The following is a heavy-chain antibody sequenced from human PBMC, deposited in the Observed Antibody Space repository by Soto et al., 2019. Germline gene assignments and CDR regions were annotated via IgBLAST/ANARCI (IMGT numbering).Heavy chain of an antibody. J-gene: IGHJ5*02. Sequence: QLQLQESGSGLVKPSQTLSLTCAVSGGSISSGGYSWSWIRQPPGKGLEWIGYIYHSGSTYYNPSHKSRVTIAVDRAKNQFSVKVSSVTAADTAVYYCAKVPSPWGQGTLVTVSS. CDR2: IYHSGST. CDR1: GGSISSGGYS. V-gene: IGHV4-30-2*01. CDR3: AKVPSP.